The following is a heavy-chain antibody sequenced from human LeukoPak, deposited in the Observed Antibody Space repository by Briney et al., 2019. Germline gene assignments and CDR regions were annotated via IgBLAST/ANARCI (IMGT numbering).Heavy chain of an antibody. CDR3: ARVGYSGWNLEY. Sequence: PGGSLRLSCAASGFKFRSYWMSWVRQAPGKGLEWVANINQDGSVKYYVDSVKGRFTISRDNAKNSLYVEMNSLRDEDTAVYYCARVGYSGWNLEYWGQGTLVTVSS. CDR2: INQDGSVK. J-gene: IGHJ4*02. V-gene: IGHV3-7*01. D-gene: IGHD5-12*01. CDR1: GFKFRSYW.